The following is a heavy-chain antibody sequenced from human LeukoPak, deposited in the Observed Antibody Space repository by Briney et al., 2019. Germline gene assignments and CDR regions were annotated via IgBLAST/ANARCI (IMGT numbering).Heavy chain of an antibody. Sequence: SETLSLTRTVSGGSISSSSYYWGWIRQPPGKGLEWIGSIYYSGSTYYNPSLKSRVTISVDTSKNQFSLKLSSVTAADTAVYYCARREPTVTTGYYFDYWGQGTLVTVSS. V-gene: IGHV4-39*01. J-gene: IGHJ4*02. CDR2: IYYSGST. CDR1: GGSISSSSYY. D-gene: IGHD4-17*01. CDR3: ARREPTVTTGYYFDY.